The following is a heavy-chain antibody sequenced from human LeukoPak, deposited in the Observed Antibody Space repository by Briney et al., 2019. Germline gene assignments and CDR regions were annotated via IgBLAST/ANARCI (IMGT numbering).Heavy chain of an antibody. Sequence: PGGSLRLSCAASGFTFSSHWMSWVRQAPGKGLEWGANKKQDGSEKYYVGPVKGRFTISRDNAKNSLYLQMNSLRAEDTAVYYCAREWCRGDSCYRIFDYWGQGTLVTVSS. CDR3: AREWCRGDSCYRIFDY. D-gene: IGHD2-15*01. J-gene: IGHJ4*02. CDR2: KKQDGSEK. V-gene: IGHV3-7*03. CDR1: GFTFSSHW.